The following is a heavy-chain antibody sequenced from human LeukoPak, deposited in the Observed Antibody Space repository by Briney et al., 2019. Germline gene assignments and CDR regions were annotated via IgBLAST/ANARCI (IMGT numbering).Heavy chain of an antibody. J-gene: IGHJ1*01. CDR2: ISYDGNSD. CDR1: GFTFSTNA. Sequence: GGSLRLSCAASGFTFSTNAMHWVRQTPGKGLEWMAVISYDGNSDTYADPAEGRFTVSRDNSRNILYLQMNSLRNDDTAMYYCARDCANDLFKGGAYFLDWGQGALVIVS. CDR3: ARDCANDLFKGGAYFLD. V-gene: IGHV3-30*04. D-gene: IGHD2-8*01.